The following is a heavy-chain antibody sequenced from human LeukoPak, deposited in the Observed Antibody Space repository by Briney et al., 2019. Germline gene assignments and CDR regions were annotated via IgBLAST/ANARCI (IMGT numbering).Heavy chain of an antibody. CDR2: ISSSSSYI. CDR3: AQTYYDFWGGYYATGDYYYYYMDV. D-gene: IGHD3-3*01. Sequence: MNWVRQAPGKGLEWVSFISSSSSYIYYADSVKGRFTISRDNTKNSLYLQMNSLRAEDTAVYYCAQTYYDFWGGYYATGDYYYYYMDVWGKGTTVTVSS. J-gene: IGHJ6*03. V-gene: IGHV3-21*01.